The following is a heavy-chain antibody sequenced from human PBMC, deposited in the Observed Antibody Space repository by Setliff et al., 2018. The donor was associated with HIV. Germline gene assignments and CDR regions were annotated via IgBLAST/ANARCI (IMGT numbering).Heavy chain of an antibody. D-gene: IGHD2-21*02. CDR3: ARITVVTPFPFDY. Sequence: PSETLSLTCAVYGGSFSGYYWSWIRQPPGKGLEWIGEINHSGSTNYNPSLKSLVTISVDTSKNQFSLKLSSVTAADTAVYYCARITVVTPFPFDYWGQGTLVTVSS. CDR1: GGSFSGYY. V-gene: IGHV4-34*01. CDR2: INHSGST. J-gene: IGHJ4*02.